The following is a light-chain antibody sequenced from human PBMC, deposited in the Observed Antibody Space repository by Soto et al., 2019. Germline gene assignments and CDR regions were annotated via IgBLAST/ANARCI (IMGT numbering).Light chain of an antibody. CDR1: QSVSSN. J-gene: IGKJ1*01. Sequence: EIVMTQSPATLCVSPGERVTLSCRASQSVSSNLAWYQQKPGQTPRLLIYGASARATGIPARFSGSGSGTEFTLTISSLQSEDFAIYYCQQYNNWLWTFGQGTKVDIK. V-gene: IGKV3-15*01. CDR2: GAS. CDR3: QQYNNWLWT.